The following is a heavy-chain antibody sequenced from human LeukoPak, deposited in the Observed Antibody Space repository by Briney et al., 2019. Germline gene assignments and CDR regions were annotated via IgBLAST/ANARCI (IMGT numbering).Heavy chain of an antibody. V-gene: IGHV3-74*01. D-gene: IGHD3-16*01. J-gene: IGHJ5*02. Sequence: GGSLRLSCVISEFTFSNYWMYWVRQGQGLGLVLVSRINPDGTITNYADSVKGRFTISRDNARNTLFLQMNGLRVEDTAVYYCARVRHDSDDWVDPWGQGTLVTVSS. CDR1: EFTFSNYW. CDR3: ARVRHDSDDWVDP. CDR2: INPDGTIT.